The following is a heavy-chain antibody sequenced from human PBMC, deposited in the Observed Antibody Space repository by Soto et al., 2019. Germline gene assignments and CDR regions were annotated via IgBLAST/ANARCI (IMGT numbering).Heavy chain of an antibody. D-gene: IGHD2-2*03. CDR1: GGSIRSYY. CDR2: IYYSGVT. Sequence: SETLSLSCTVSGGSIRSYYWSWIRQPPGKGLEWIGYIYYSGVTNYNPSLKNRVTISVDTSKSQFSLKLSSVTAADTAVYYCAGHLGYCSSTSCYPWFDPWGPGTLVTVSS. V-gene: IGHV4-59*08. CDR3: AGHLGYCSSTSCYPWFDP. J-gene: IGHJ5*02.